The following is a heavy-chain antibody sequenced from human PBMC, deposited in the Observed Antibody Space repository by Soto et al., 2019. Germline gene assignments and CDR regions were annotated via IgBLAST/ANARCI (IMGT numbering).Heavy chain of an antibody. V-gene: IGHV4-4*02. CDR3: ARAKLCNTLSCPHSFDT. CDR1: GGSISTNNW. D-gene: IGHD2-15*01. CDR2: VYHTAST. J-gene: IGHJ4*02. Sequence: QVLLQESGPGLINASGTLSLTCGVSGGSISTNNWWSWVRQTPGQGLEGIAEVYHTASTNCNPSLKPRLTISVDKSKNQFSLRLTSVTAADSAVYYCARAKLCNTLSCPHSFDTWGQGTLVSVSS.